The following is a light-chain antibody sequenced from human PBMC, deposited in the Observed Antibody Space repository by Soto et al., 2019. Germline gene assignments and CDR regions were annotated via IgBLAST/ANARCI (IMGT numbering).Light chain of an antibody. CDR1: QGISTH. CDR3: QHFYSYPYT. CDR2: AAS. V-gene: IGKV1-8*01. J-gene: IGKJ2*01. Sequence: AIRMTQSPSSLSASTGDRVTFTCRASQGISTHLAWYQQKPGRAPKLLIYAASTLVSGVPSRFSGSVSGTDFTLTISDLQSEDFATYYCQHFYSYPYTFGQGTKLENK.